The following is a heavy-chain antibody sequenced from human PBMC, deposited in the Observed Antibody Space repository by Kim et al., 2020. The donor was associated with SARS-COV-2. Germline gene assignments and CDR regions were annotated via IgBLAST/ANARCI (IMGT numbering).Heavy chain of an antibody. CDR2: IKQDGSEK. CDR1: GFTFSSYW. J-gene: IGHJ4*02. D-gene: IGHD6-13*01. V-gene: IGHV3-7*01. Sequence: GGSLRLSCAASGFTFSSYWMSWVRQAPGKGLEWVANIKQDGSEKYYVDSVKGRFTISRDNAKNSLYLQMYSLRAEDTAVYYCASRGIWGSSWYWFFDNWGQGTLVTVSS. CDR3: ASRGIWGSSWYWFFDN.